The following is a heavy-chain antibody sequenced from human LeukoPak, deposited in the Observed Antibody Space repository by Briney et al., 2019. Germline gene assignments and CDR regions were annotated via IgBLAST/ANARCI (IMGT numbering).Heavy chain of an antibody. Sequence: PSETLSLTCAVSGVYVRSSDYYWGWVRQPPGKGLEWIGSLYYSGSTYYNPSLESRVTISVHTSKNELSLKVTSVTAADTAVYYCARPIASAGFIDFWGQGTLVTVSS. CDR3: ARPIASAGFIDF. J-gene: IGHJ4*02. D-gene: IGHD6-13*01. CDR2: LYYSGST. CDR1: GVYVRSSDYY. V-gene: IGHV4-39*01.